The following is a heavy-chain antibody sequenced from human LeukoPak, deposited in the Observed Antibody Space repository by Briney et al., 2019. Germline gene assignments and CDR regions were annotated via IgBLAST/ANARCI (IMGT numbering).Heavy chain of an antibody. CDR2: ISSSSSYI. CDR3: ARDPGAVNILDY. J-gene: IGHJ4*02. V-gene: IGHV3-21*01. CDR1: GFTFSSYS. D-gene: IGHD2/OR15-2a*01. Sequence: GGSLRLSCAASGFTFSSYSMNWVRQAPGKGLEWVSSISSSSSYIYYADSVKGRFTISRDNAKNSLYLQMNSLRAEDTAVYYCARDPGAVNILDYWGQGTLVTVSS.